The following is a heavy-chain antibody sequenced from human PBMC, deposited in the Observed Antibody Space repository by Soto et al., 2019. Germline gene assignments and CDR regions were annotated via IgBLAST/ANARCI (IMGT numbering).Heavy chain of an antibody. D-gene: IGHD3-9*01. CDR1: GFTFSSYA. CDR3: ARDRGYFDWLLPDY. V-gene: IGHV3-30-3*01. J-gene: IGHJ4*02. CDR2: ISYDGSNK. Sequence: QVQLVESGGGVVQPGRSLRLSCAASGFTFSSYAMHWVRQAPGKGLEWVAVISYDGSNKYYADSVKGRFTISRDNSKNTLYLQMKSLRAEDTAVYYCARDRGYFDWLLPDYWGQGTLVTVSS.